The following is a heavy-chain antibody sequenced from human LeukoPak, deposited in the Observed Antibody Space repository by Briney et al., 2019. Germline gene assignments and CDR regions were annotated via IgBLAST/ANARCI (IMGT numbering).Heavy chain of an antibody. D-gene: IGHD3-16*02. J-gene: IGHJ4*02. Sequence: PGGSLRLSCAASGFTFSDYAMSWVRQAAGKGLEWVSGLSDTGRRTYYTDSVQGRLTISRDESKKTVYLLMNTLRAKDTAVYFCARHDSFIPYWGQGTLVTVSS. V-gene: IGHV3-23*01. CDR2: LSDTGRRT. CDR1: GFTFSDYA. CDR3: ARHDSFIPY.